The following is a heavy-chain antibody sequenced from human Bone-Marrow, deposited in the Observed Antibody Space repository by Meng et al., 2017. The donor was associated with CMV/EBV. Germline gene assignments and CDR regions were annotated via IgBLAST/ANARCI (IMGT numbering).Heavy chain of an antibody. D-gene: IGHD3-22*01. CDR3: VRDQGGESMIAVLIERFGMDV. V-gene: IGHV3-30*04. CDR1: GFTFNTYA. J-gene: IGHJ6*02. CDR2: ISYDGSNK. Sequence: GESLKISCAASGFTFNTYAMHWVRQAPGKGLEWVAVISYDGSNKYTADSVQGRLTISRDNSKNNLYLQMNSLTVEDTAVYYCVRDQGGESMIAVLIERFGMDVWGQGNTVTVAS.